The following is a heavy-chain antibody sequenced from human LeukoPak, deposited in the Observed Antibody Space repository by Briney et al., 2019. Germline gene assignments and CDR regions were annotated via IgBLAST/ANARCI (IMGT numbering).Heavy chain of an antibody. D-gene: IGHD3-22*01. CDR1: GYTFTSYG. CDR2: INAGNGNT. Sequence: ASVKVSCKASGYTFTSYGISWVRQAPGQRLEWTGWINAGNGNTKYSQKFQGRVTITRDTSASTAYMELSSLRSEDTAVYYCARPYYYDSSGYYIDFQHWGQGTLVTVSS. CDR3: ARPYYYDSSGYYIDFQH. J-gene: IGHJ1*01. V-gene: IGHV1-3*01.